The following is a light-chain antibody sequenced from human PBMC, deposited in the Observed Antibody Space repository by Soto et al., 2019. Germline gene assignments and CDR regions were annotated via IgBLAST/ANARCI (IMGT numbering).Light chain of an antibody. CDR2: AAS. CDR3: QQRSNCPLT. J-gene: IGKJ4*01. Sequence: IVLTQSPASLALSTGERATLSCRASQSVSSYLTWYQQKPGQAPRLLIYAASTRATGIPARFSGSGSGTDFTLTISSLEPEDFAVYYCQQRSNCPLTFGGGTKVDIK. V-gene: IGKV3-11*01. CDR1: QSVSSY.